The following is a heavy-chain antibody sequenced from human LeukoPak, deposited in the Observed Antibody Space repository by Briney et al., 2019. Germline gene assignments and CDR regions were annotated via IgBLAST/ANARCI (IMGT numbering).Heavy chain of an antibody. CDR3: ASKVQGGYYFDY. V-gene: IGHV1-18*01. CDR2: ISAYNGNT. CDR1: GYTFTSYG. Sequence: ASVKVSCKASGYTFTSYGISWVRQAPGQGLEWMGWISAYNGNTNYAQKLQGRVTMTTDTSTSTAYMELRSLRSDDTAVYYCASKVQGGYYFDYWGQGTLVTVSS. J-gene: IGHJ4*02. D-gene: IGHD3-16*01.